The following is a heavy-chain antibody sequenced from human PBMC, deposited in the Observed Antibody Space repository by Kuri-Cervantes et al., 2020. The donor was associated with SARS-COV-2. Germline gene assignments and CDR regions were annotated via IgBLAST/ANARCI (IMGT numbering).Heavy chain of an antibody. V-gene: IGHV4-34*01. CDR1: GGSFSGYY. D-gene: IGHD1-1*01. J-gene: IGHJ5*02. CDR3: ASPSSTTGTTVGFDP. CDR2: INHSGST. Sequence: SQTLSLTCAVYGGSFSGYYWSWIRQPPGKGLEWIGEINHSGSTNYNPSLKGRVTISVDTSKNQFSLKLSSVTAADTAVYYCASPSSTTGTTVGFDPWGQGTLVTVSS.